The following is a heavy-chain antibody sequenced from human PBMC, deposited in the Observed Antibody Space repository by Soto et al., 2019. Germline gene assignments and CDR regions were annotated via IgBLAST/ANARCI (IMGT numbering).Heavy chain of an antibody. CDR2: ISYGGTRR. D-gene: IGHD6-13*01. Sequence: QVQLVESGGGVVQPGTSLRLSCGASGFTFSNYGMYWVRQAPGKGLEWVAVISYGGTRRYYADSVKGRFTISRDNSKNTLYLQMNSLRAEDTAVYYCAREGQPAAGTTPHNWGQGTLVTVSS. J-gene: IGHJ4*02. CDR1: GFTFSNYG. CDR3: AREGQPAAGTTPHN. V-gene: IGHV3-30*03.